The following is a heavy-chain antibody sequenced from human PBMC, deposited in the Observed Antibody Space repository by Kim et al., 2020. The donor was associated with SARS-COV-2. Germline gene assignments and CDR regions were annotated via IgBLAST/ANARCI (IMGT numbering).Heavy chain of an antibody. CDR3: AGEGQWQEALVI. Sequence: SETLSLTCTVSGGSISSYYWSWIRQPPGKGLEWIGYIYYSGSTNYNPSLKSRVTISVDTPKTQFPLKLSSWPAADTPGYYCAGEGQWQEALVIWGQGTLV. J-gene: IGHJ3*02. D-gene: IGHD6-19*01. CDR1: GGSISSYY. CDR2: IYYSGST. V-gene: IGHV4-59*01.